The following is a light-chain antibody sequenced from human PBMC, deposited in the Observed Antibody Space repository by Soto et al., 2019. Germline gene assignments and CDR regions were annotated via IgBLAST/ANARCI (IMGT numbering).Light chain of an antibody. CDR3: SSYTSSSTLLYV. CDR1: SSDVGGYNY. J-gene: IGLJ1*01. CDR2: DVS. Sequence: QSALTQPASVSGSPGQSITISCTGTSSDVGGYNYVSWYQQHTGKAPKLMIYDVSNRPSGVSNRFSGSKSGNTASLTISGLQAEDEADYYCSSYTSSSTLLYVFGPGTKLTVL. V-gene: IGLV2-14*01.